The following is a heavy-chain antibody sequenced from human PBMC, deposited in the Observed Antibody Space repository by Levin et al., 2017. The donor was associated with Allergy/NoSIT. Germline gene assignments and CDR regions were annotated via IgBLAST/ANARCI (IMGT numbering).Heavy chain of an antibody. J-gene: IGHJ5*02. CDR2: ISSSSSYT. D-gene: IGHD3-10*01. CDR1: GFTFSDYY. CDR3: ARVLGGSGSRWFDP. Sequence: LSLTCAASGFTFSDYYMSWIRQAPGKGLEWVSYISSSSSYTNYADSVKGRFTISRDNAKNSLYLQMNSLRAEDTAVYYCARVLGGSGSRWFDPWGQGTLVTVSS. V-gene: IGHV3-11*05.